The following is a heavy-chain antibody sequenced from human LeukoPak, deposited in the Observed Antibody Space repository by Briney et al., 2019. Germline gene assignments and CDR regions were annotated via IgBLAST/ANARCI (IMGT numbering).Heavy chain of an antibody. D-gene: IGHD4-11*01. J-gene: IGHJ4*02. Sequence: KSGGSLRLSCTASGFAFGDHAMSWFRQAPGKGLEWVGFMRGQSFGEATEYAASARGRFTISRDASKKIAYLQMNSLRTEDTAVHYCSSNLPTTLTTIFVSWGQGTLVTVSS. V-gene: IGHV3-49*05. CDR3: SSNLPTTLTTIFVS. CDR2: MRGQSFGEAT. CDR1: GFAFGDHA.